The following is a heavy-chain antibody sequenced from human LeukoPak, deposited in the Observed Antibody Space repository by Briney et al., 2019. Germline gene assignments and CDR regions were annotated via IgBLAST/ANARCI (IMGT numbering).Heavy chain of an antibody. CDR2: MNPNSGNT. Sequence: ASVKVSCKASGYAFTGYDINWVRQATGQGLEWMGWMNPNSGNTGYARKFQGRVTISRDTSISTAYMELSSLRSEDTAVYYCARGPPQMLEFDYWGQGTLVTVSS. CDR3: ARGPPQMLEFDY. CDR1: GYAFTGYD. J-gene: IGHJ4*02. D-gene: IGHD2-2*01. V-gene: IGHV1-8*03.